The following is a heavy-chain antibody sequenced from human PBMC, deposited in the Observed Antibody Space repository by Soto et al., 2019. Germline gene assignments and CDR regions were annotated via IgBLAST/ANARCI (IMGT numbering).Heavy chain of an antibody. D-gene: IGHD6-6*01. CDR1: GGTFSSYA. V-gene: IGHV1-69*13. CDR3: AREIEYSSSGGGHGAYGMDC. Sequence: GASVKVSCKASGGTFSSYAISWVRQAPGQGLEWMGGIIPIFGTANYAQKFQGRVTITADESTSTAYMELSSLRSEDTAVYYCAREIEYSSSGGGHGAYGMDCWGQGTTVIVSS. J-gene: IGHJ6*02. CDR2: IIPIFGTA.